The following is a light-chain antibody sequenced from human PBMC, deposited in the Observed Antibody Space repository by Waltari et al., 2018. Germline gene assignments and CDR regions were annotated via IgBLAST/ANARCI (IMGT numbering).Light chain of an antibody. CDR3: CSYAGSYTYWV. Sequence: QSALTQPRPVSGSPGQSVTISCTGTSSDVGGYNYVSWYQQHPGKAPKLMIYDVSTRPSGVPDRFSGSKSGNTAPLTISGLQAEDEADYYCCSYAGSYTYWVFGGGTKLTVL. CDR2: DVS. V-gene: IGLV2-11*01. CDR1: SSDVGGYNY. J-gene: IGLJ3*02.